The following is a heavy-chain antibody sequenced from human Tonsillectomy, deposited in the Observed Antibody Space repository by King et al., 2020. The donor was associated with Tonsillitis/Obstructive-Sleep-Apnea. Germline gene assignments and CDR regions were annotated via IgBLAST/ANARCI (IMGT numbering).Heavy chain of an antibody. CDR3: TRDPDGGRDFDY. J-gene: IGHJ4*02. D-gene: IGHD3-16*01. CDR2: SSGYNVKI. V-gene: IGHV1-18*01. Sequence: VQLVESGDEVKEPGASVKVSCKASGYTFTTYGISWVRQAPGKGLEWMGGSSGYNVKINCAQKCQVSVTMNRETSTTTAYMELRSLRSDDTAMYYCTRDPDGGRDFDYWGQGTLVTVSS. CDR1: GYTFTTYG.